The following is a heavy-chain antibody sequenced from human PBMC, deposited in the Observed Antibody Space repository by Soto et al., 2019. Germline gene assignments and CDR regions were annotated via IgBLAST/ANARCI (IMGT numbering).Heavy chain of an antibody. D-gene: IGHD5-12*01. V-gene: IGHV3-30*18. CDR1: GFTFSGYY. CDR3: TKDDGYNDSTYYHYFGMDV. J-gene: IGHJ6*02. CDR2: ISYDGSTE. Sequence: GGSLRLSCAASGFTFSGYYMHWVRQAPGKGLEWVAVISYDGSTEYYADSVKGRFTISRDNSANRLFLQMNSLRPEDTAVYYCTKDDGYNDSTYYHYFGMDVWGQGTTVTVSS.